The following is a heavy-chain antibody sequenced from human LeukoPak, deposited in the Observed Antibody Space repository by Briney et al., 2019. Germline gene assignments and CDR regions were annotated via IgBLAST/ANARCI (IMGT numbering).Heavy chain of an antibody. CDR2: TRNKAHSYTT. CDR3: ARGSGTYYYDSSGPFDY. V-gene: IGHV3-72*01. CDR1: GFSFSDHY. D-gene: IGHD3-22*01. J-gene: IGHJ4*02. Sequence: PGGSLRLSCAASGFSFSDHYMDWVRQASGKGLEWVCRTRNKAHSYTTEYAASVKGRFIISRDDSKNSLYLQMNSLKTEDTAVYYCARGSGTYYYDSSGPFDYWGQGTLVTVSS.